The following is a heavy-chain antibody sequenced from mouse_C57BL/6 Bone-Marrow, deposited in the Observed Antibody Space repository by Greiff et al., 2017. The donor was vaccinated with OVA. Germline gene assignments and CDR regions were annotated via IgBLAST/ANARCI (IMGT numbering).Heavy chain of an antibody. Sequence: VKLQESGAELARPGASVKLSCKASGYTFTSYGISWVKQRTGQGLEWIGEIYPRSGNTYYNEKFKGKATLTADKSSSTAYMELRSLTSEDSAVYFCARPLITTVVAYYFDYWGQGTTLTVSS. CDR2: IYPRSGNT. V-gene: IGHV1-81*01. CDR3: ARPLITTVVAYYFDY. D-gene: IGHD1-1*01. J-gene: IGHJ2*01. CDR1: GYTFTSYG.